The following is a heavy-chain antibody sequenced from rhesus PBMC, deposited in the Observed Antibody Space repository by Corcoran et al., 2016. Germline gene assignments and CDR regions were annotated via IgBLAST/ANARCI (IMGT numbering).Heavy chain of an antibody. CDR2: INTDNGNT. CDR3: ASDSGSFDY. J-gene: IGHJ4*01. D-gene: IGHD6-25*01. CDR1: GYTFTDYY. Sequence: QVQLVQSGAEVKKPGSSVKVSCKASGYTFTDYYMPWVRQAPRQGLEWLGWINTDNGNTKYAQKFQGRVTMTRYTSTSTAYMELSSLRSEDTAVYYCASDSGSFDYWGQGVLVTVSS. V-gene: IGHV1S2*01.